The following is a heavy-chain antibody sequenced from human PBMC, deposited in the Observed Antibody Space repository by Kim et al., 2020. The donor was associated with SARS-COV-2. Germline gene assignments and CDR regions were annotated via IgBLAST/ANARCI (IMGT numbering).Heavy chain of an antibody. J-gene: IGHJ4*02. V-gene: IGHV3-23*01. CDR3: AKDIHYSGSLLPYYFDY. CDR1: GFTFDTNA. D-gene: IGHD3-10*01. Sequence: GGSLRLSCAVSGFTFDTNAMSWVRQAPGRGLEWVSSISGSGTHKYYADSVKGRFTSSRDNSKNTVYLQMNSLRAEDTALYYCAKDIHYSGSLLPYYFDYWGPGTLVTVSS. CDR2: ISGSGTHK.